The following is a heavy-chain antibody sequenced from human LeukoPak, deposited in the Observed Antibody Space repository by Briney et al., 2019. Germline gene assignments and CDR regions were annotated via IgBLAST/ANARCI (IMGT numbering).Heavy chain of an antibody. D-gene: IGHD5-18*01. CDR3: ARTRGYSYGYLDY. CDR2: ISSTGSTI. Sequence: GGSLRLSCAASGFKFSTYEMSWVRQAPGKGLEWASYISSTGSTIYYADSVKGRFTISRDNAENSLDLQMNSLRAEDTAIYYCARTRGYSYGYLDYWGQGMLVTVSS. V-gene: IGHV3-48*03. CDR1: GFKFSTYE. J-gene: IGHJ4*02.